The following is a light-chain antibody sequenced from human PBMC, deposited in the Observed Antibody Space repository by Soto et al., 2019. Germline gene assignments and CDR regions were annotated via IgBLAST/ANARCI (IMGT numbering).Light chain of an antibody. J-gene: IGKJ4*01. CDR2: GAS. CDR1: EIICNW. CDR3: KLANTFLIT. V-gene: IGKV1D-12*01. Sequence: IHMTQNTSFGSASVGARITITWRASEIICNWLAWYQQQPGKEPKLLIYGASTLQSGVPSRFSGTRSGTDFSLTVISLQHEDFITYYCKLANTFLITFGGGT.